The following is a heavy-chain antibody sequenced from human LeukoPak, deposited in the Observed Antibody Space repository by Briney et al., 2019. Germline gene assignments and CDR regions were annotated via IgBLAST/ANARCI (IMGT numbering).Heavy chain of an antibody. D-gene: IGHD2-2*02. CDR3: ARETGACTSTTCYRYFDY. J-gene: IGHJ4*02. Sequence: APVKVSCKASGYTFTGFYIHWVRQAPGQGRDWRGWIKPHSGDTNYAQRFQDWVTMTRDTSLSTAYMEVSRLRSDDTAVYYCARETGACTSTTCYRYFDYWGQGTLVTVSS. CDR2: IKPHSGDT. CDR1: GYTFTGFY. V-gene: IGHV1-2*04.